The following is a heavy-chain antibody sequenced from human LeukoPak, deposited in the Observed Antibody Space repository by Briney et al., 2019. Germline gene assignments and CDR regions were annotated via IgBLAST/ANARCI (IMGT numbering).Heavy chain of an antibody. J-gene: IGHJ3*02. CDR1: GFTFSSYS. D-gene: IGHD3-3*01. V-gene: IGHV3-21*04. CDR2: ISRSSSYI. CDR3: AKGIKCYDFWSGYLCFDAFDI. Sequence: GSLRLSCAASGFTFSSYSMNWVRQAPGKGLEWVSSISRSSSYIYYADSVKGRFTISRDNSKNTLYLQMNSLRAEDTAVYYCAKGIKCYDFWSGYLCFDAFDIWGQGTMVTVSS.